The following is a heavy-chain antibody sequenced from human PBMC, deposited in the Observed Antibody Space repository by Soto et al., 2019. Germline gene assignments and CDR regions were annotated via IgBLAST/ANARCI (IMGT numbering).Heavy chain of an antibody. CDR2: IIPIFGTA. CDR3: ARSYYDSSGYSRNYYYYGMDV. Sequence: ASVKVSCKASGGTFSSYAISWVRQAPGQGLEWMGGIIPIFGTANYAQKFQGRVTITADKSTSTAYMELSSLRSEDTAVYYCARSYYDSSGYSRNYYYYGMDVWGQGTTVTV. J-gene: IGHJ6*02. V-gene: IGHV1-69*06. CDR1: GGTFSSYA. D-gene: IGHD3-22*01.